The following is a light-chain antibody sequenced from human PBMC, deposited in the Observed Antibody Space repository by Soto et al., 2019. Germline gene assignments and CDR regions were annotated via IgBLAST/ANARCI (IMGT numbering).Light chain of an antibody. Sequence: EIVLTQSPATLSLSPGERATLSCRASQSVSSYLAWYQQKPGQAPRLLIYDASNRATGIPARFSGSGSGTDFTHTSSSLEPEEFAVYYCQQRSNWTPYTFGQGTKLEIQ. J-gene: IGKJ2*01. CDR1: QSVSSY. V-gene: IGKV3-11*01. CDR2: DAS. CDR3: QQRSNWTPYT.